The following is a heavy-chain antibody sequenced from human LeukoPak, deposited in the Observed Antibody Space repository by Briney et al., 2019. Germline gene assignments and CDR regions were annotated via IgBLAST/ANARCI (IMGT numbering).Heavy chain of an antibody. V-gene: IGHV3-30*18. Sequence: GGSLRLSCAASGFTFSSYGMHWVRQAPGKGLEWVAVISYDGSNKYYADSVKDRFTISRDNSKNTLYLQMNSLRAEDTAVYYCAKDFMDVWGQGTTVTVSS. J-gene: IGHJ6*02. CDR3: AKDFMDV. CDR2: ISYDGSNK. CDR1: GFTFSSYG.